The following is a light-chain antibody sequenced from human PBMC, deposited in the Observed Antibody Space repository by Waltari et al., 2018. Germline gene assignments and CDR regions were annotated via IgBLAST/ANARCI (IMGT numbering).Light chain of an antibody. Sequence: ENVLTQSPATLSLSPGEATTLSCRASQNVGNSLAWYQHKPGQAPRPLIHDAANRAAGIPARFSGSGSGTDFTLTISSLEPDDFAVYYCQQRSNWHTFGQGTRLEIK. CDR2: DAA. V-gene: IGKV3-11*01. J-gene: IGKJ2*01. CDR1: QNVGNS. CDR3: QQRSNWHT.